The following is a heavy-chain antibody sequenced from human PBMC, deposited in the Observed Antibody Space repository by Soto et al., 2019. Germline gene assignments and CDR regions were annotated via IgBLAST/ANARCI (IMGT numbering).Heavy chain of an antibody. V-gene: IGHV4-31*03. CDR2: IYYSGST. CDR1: GGSISSGDYY. J-gene: IGHJ6*02. D-gene: IGHD1-20*01. Sequence: SETLSLTCTVSGGSISSGDYYWSWIRQVPGKGLEWIGYIYYSGSTYYNPSLKSRVAMSVNTSKNQFSLKLSSVTAADTAVYYCARGFIYNWLWDGLAQRVATFGMDVWGQGTTVTVSS. CDR3: ARGFIYNWLWDGLAQRVATFGMDV.